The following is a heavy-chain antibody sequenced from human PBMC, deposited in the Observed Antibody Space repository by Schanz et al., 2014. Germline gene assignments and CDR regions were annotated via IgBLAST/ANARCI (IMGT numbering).Heavy chain of an antibody. CDR1: GFTFSTSA. Sequence: EVQLVESGGGLVQPGGSLRLSCAASGFTFSTSAMSWVRQAPGKGLEWVSAISGSGGSTYYADSVKGRFTISRDNAKNSLYLQMNSLRAEDTAVYYCARVKYCTITRCYRTETEGIYYMDVWGKGTTVTVSS. CDR2: ISGSGGST. V-gene: IGHV3-23*04. CDR3: ARVKYCTITRCYRTETEGIYYMDV. D-gene: IGHD2-2*01. J-gene: IGHJ6*03.